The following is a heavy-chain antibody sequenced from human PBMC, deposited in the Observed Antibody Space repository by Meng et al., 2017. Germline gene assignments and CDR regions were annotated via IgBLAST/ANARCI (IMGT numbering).Heavy chain of an antibody. CDR1: GFTFSSYD. CDR3: AKGDTYYYGSGSYLGGY. CDR2: ISWNSGSI. Sequence: GGSLRLSCAACGFTFSSYDMHWVRQAPGKGLEWVSGISWNSGSIGYADSVKGRFTISRDNAKNSLYLQMNSLRAEDTALYYCAKGDTYYYGSGSYLGGYWGQGTLVTVSS. J-gene: IGHJ4*02. V-gene: IGHV3-9*01. D-gene: IGHD3-10*01.